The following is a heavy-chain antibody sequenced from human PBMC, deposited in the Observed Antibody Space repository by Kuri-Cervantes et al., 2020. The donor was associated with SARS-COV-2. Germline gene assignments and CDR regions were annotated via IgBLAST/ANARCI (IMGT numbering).Heavy chain of an antibody. CDR3: GRGGDYDYSSGYSQYVQH. Sequence: LRLSCTVSGDSISSNSYFWAWIRQPPGKGLEWIGYIYQSGGTYYNPSLKSRVIISVDKSKNQFSLKLESVTAADTAVYYCGRGGDYDYSSGYSQYVQHWGQGTQVTVSS. CDR1: GDSISSNSYF. D-gene: IGHD3-3*01. V-gene: IGHV4-30-2*01. J-gene: IGHJ1*01. CDR2: IYQSGGT.